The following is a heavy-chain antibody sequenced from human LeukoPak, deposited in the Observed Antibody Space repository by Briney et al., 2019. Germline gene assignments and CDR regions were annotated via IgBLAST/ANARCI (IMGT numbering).Heavy chain of an antibody. D-gene: IGHD6-19*01. CDR2: IKQDGSET. Sequence: GGSLRLSWAASGFTFNTYWMSWVRRAPGRGLEWVANIKQDGSETYYVDSVKGRFTISRGNAKNSLYLQMNSLRAEDTAVYVCVRYDSDWREAYYYGMDVWGQGTTVTVSS. V-gene: IGHV3-7*01. CDR3: VRYDSDWREAYYYGMDV. CDR1: GFTFNTYW. J-gene: IGHJ6*02.